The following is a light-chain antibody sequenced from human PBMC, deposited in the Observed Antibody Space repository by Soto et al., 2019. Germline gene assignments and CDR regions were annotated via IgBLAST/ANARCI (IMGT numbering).Light chain of an antibody. CDR1: QRVSTNS. J-gene: IGKJ4*01. V-gene: IGKV3-20*01. CDR3: QQYGSPELT. CDR2: GAS. Sequence: EIVLTQSPDTLSLSPGERATLSCRASQRVSTNSLAWYQQKPGQAPRPLIYGASSRATGTPDRFSGSGSGTDFTLIISRLEPEDFAVYYCQQYGSPELTFGGGTKVDIK.